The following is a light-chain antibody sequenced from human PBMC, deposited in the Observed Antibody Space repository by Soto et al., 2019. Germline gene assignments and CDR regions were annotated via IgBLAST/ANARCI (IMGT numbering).Light chain of an antibody. Sequence: EIVITQSPATLSVSPGERATLSCRASQSVSSNLAWYQQKPGQAPRLLIYGASSRATGIPVRFSGSGSGTEFTLTISSLQSEDFAVYYCQQYYTWPLTFGQGTRLEI. CDR3: QQYYTWPLT. CDR2: GAS. V-gene: IGKV3-15*01. J-gene: IGKJ5*01. CDR1: QSVSSN.